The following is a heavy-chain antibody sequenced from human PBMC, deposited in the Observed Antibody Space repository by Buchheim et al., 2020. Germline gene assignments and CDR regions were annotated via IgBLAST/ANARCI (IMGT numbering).Heavy chain of an antibody. CDR1: GFTFNKYW. D-gene: IGHD6-13*01. CDR3: ARAWYSSSRYYYDC. Sequence: EVQLVESGGGLVQPGGSLRLSCAASGFTFNKYWMHWVRQAPGKGLVWVSRVSGDGRSIDYADSVRGRFTLSRDNAKNTLYLQMNSLRAEDTAVYYCARAWYSSSRYYYDCWGQGT. V-gene: IGHV3-74*01. J-gene: IGHJ4*02. CDR2: VSGDGRSI.